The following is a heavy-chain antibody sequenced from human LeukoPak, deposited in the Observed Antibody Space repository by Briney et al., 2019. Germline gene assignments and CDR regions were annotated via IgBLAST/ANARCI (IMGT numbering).Heavy chain of an antibody. CDR1: GGSISSYY. D-gene: IGHD3-16*01. CDR3: AREISQKGAHYMDV. Sequence: ESSETLSLTCTVSGGSISSYYWSWIRQPPGKGLEYIGYIYYSGYTNYNPSLKSRVTISVDTSKNQFSLKLSSVTAADTAVYYCAREISQKGAHYMDVWGKGTTVTISS. CDR2: IYYSGYT. V-gene: IGHV4-59*01. J-gene: IGHJ6*03.